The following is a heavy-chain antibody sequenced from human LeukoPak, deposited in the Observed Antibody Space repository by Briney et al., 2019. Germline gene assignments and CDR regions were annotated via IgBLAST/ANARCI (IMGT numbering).Heavy chain of an antibody. V-gene: IGHV3-23*01. Sequence: RLEGSLRLSCAASGFIFSNYAMTWVRQAPGKGLEWVSILGGLSESVYYPDSVKGRFTVSRDNSKDTLYLEINSLRGEDTATYYCARRWLGDPYGMDVWGQGTTVTVSS. D-gene: IGHD3-10*01. CDR1: GFIFSNYA. CDR2: LGGLSESV. J-gene: IGHJ6*02. CDR3: ARRWLGDPYGMDV.